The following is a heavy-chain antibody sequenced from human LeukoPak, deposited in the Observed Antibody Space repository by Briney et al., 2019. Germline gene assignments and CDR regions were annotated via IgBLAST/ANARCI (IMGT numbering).Heavy chain of an antibody. J-gene: IGHJ5*02. CDR3: ARGRGGHGSGSYLVWFDP. CDR2: INHSGST. CDR1: GGSFSGYY. D-gene: IGHD3-10*01. Sequence: PSETLSLTCAVYGGSFSGYYWSWIRQPPGKGLEWIGEINHSGSTNYNPSLKSRVTISVDTPKNQFSLKLSSVTAADTAVYYCARGRGGHGSGSYLVWFDPWGQGTLVTVSS. V-gene: IGHV4-34*01.